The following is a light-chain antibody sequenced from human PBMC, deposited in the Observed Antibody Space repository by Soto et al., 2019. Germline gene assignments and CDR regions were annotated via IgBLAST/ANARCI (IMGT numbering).Light chain of an antibody. CDR1: SSDVGGYNY. J-gene: IGLJ2*01. CDR2: DVS. V-gene: IGLV2-14*01. CDR3: SSYTSSSTLDVV. Sequence: QSVLTQPASVSGSPGQSITISCTGTSSDVGGYNYVSWYQQHPGKAPKLMIYDVSNRPSGVSNRFSGSKSGNTASLTISGLQAEDEADYDCSSYTSSSTLDVVFGGGTKVTV.